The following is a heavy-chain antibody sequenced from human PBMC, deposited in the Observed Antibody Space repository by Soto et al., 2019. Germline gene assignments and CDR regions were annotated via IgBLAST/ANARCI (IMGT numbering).Heavy chain of an antibody. D-gene: IGHD3-3*01. CDR2: IYYSGST. Sequence: SDTLSLTCTVSGGSISSSSYYWGWIRQPPGKGLEWIGSIYYSGSTYYNPSLKSRVTISVDTSKNQFSLKLSSVTAADTAVYYCARGITIFGVVIVTWFDPWGQGTLVTVSS. J-gene: IGHJ5*02. V-gene: IGHV4-39*01. CDR1: GGSISSSSYY. CDR3: ARGITIFGVVIVTWFDP.